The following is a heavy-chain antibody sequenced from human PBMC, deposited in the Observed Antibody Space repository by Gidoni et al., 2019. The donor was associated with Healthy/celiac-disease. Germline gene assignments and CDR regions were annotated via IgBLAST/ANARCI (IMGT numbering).Heavy chain of an antibody. V-gene: IGHV4-59*08. CDR1: GGSISSYY. D-gene: IGHD2-21*01. Sequence: QVQLQESGPGLVKPSATLSLTCTVSGGSISSYYWSWIRQPPGKGLEWIGYIYYSGSTNYNPSLKSRVTISVDTSKNQFSLKLSSVTAADTAVYYCASTPAYCGGDCYSGRFDPWGQGTLVTVSS. CDR3: ASTPAYCGGDCYSGRFDP. CDR2: IYYSGST. J-gene: IGHJ5*02.